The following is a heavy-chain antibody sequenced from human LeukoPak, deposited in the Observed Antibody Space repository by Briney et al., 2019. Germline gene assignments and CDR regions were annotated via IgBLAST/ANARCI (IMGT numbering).Heavy chain of an antibody. D-gene: IGHD2-15*01. Sequence: SETLSLTCTVSGGSISSSSYYWGWIRQPPGKGLEWIGSIYYSGSTYYNPSLKSRVTLSVDTSKNQFSLKLSSVTAADTAVYYCATHVVVAANNNWFDPWGQGTLVTVSS. J-gene: IGHJ5*02. CDR2: IYYSGST. CDR3: ATHVVVAANNNWFDP. CDR1: GGSISSSSYY. V-gene: IGHV4-39*01.